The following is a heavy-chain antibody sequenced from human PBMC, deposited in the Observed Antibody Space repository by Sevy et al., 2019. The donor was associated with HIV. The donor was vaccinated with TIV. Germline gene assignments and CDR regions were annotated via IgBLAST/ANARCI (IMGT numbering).Heavy chain of an antibody. CDR3: ASQFDY. CDR2: ISSSGSYI. J-gene: IGHJ4*02. Sequence: GGSLRLSCAVSGFNFSNYSMDWVRQAPGKGLEWVSSISSSGSYIYYSDSLKGRITISRGNAKNSVYLQMNSLRAGDTAVYYWASQFDYWGQGTLVTVSS. V-gene: IGHV3-21*01. CDR1: GFNFSNYS.